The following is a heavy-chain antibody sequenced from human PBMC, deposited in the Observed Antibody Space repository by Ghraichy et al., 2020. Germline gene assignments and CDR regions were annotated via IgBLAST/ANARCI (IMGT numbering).Heavy chain of an antibody. J-gene: IGHJ6*02. D-gene: IGHD6-19*01. V-gene: IGHV1-24*01. CDR1: GYTLTELS. CDR3: ATVSTPVARYYYYYGMDV. Sequence: ASVRVPCKVSGYTLTELSMHWVRQAPGKGLEWMGGFDPEDGETIYAQKFQGRVTMTEDTSTDTAYMELSSLRSEDTAVYYCATVSTPVARYYYYYGMDVWGQGTTVTVSS. CDR2: FDPEDGET.